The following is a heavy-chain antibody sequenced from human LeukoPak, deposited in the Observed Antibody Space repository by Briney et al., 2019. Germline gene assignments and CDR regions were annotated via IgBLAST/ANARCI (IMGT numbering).Heavy chain of an antibody. CDR2: INAGNGNT. CDR1: GGTFSSYA. J-gene: IGHJ3*02. CDR3: ARDLAGTRAFGAFDI. D-gene: IGHD6-19*01. Sequence: ASVKVSCKASGGTFSSYAINWVRQAPGQRLEWMGWINAGNGNTKYSQKFQGRVTITRDTSASTAYMELSSLRSEDTAVYYCARDLAGTRAFGAFDIWGQGTMVTVSS. V-gene: IGHV1-3*01.